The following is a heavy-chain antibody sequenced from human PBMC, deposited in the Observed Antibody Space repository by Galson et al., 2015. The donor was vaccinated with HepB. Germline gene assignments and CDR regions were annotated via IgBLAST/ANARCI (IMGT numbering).Heavy chain of an antibody. J-gene: IGHJ6*03. CDR1: GYTFTAYY. V-gene: IGHV1-2*02. D-gene: IGHD3-16*01. CDR3: ARGGDRYYYYMDV. Sequence: SVKVSCKASGYTFTAYYMHWVRQAPGQGLEWMGWINPNSGGTNYAEKFPGRVTMTRDTSISTAYMELSRLRSDDTAVYYCARGGDRYYYYMDVWGKGTTVTVSS. CDR2: INPNSGGT.